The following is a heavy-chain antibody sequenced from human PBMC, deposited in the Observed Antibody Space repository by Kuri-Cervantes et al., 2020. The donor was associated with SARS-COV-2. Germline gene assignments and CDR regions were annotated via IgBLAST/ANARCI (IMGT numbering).Heavy chain of an antibody. V-gene: IGHV4-59*01. D-gene: IGHD2-15*01. CDR2: IYYSGST. Sequence: SETLSLTCTVSGGSISSYYWSWIRQPPGKGLEWVGYIYYSGSTHYNPSLKSRVTISVDTSKNQFSLRLSSVTAADTAVYYCAREGYCSGGSCFDYWGQGTLVTVSS. J-gene: IGHJ4*02. CDR3: AREGYCSGGSCFDY. CDR1: GGSISSYY.